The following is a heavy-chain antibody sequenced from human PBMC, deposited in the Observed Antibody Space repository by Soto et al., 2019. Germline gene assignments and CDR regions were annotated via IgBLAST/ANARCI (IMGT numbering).Heavy chain of an antibody. CDR3: ARRDLHIVVVTADYYYGMDV. Sequence: ASVKVSCKASGYTFTSYGISWVRQAPGQGLEWMGWISAYNGNTNYAQKLQGRVTMTTDTSTSTAYMELRSLRSDDTAVYYCARRDLHIVVVTADYYYGMDVWGQGTTVTVSS. CDR1: GYTFTSYG. D-gene: IGHD2-21*02. V-gene: IGHV1-18*01. J-gene: IGHJ6*02. CDR2: ISAYNGNT.